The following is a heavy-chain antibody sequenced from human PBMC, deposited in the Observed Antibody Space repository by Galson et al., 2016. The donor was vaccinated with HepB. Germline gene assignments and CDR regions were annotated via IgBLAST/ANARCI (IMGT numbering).Heavy chain of an antibody. CDR3: ATDREPRWFYI. CDR1: GASVSRTPFY. CDR2: IYYTGST. J-gene: IGHJ4*02. V-gene: IGHV4-39*01. D-gene: IGHD4-23*01. Sequence: ETLSLTCTVSGASVSRTPFYWGWMRQSPGKGLEWIGSIYYTGSTYYNPSLKSRVTISADTSKNQFILPLSSVTAADTAVYYFATDREPRWFYIWGRGTLVTVSS.